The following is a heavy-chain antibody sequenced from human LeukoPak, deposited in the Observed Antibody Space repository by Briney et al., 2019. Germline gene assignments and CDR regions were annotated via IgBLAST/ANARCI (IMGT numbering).Heavy chain of an antibody. V-gene: IGHV3-7*01. CDR3: ARESQYCSGGSCYSGAFDI. D-gene: IGHD2-15*01. CDR2: INQDGSEK. Sequence: GGSLRLSCAASGFTFSSYWMSWVRQAPGKRLEWVANINQDGSEKYYVDSVKGRFTISRDNAKNSLYLQMNSLRAEDTAVYYCARESQYCSGGSCYSGAFDIWGQGTMVTVSS. J-gene: IGHJ3*02. CDR1: GFTFSSYW.